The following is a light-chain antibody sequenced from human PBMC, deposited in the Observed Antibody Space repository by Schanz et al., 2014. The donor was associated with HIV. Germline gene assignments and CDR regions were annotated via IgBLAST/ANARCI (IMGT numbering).Light chain of an antibody. J-gene: IGKJ2*01. V-gene: IGKV3D-20*02. CDR3: QHRTHWPPYT. CDR2: GAS. CDR1: QSFSSGS. Sequence: EIVLTQSPGTLSLSPGKRATLSCRASQSFSSGSLAWYQHKPGQPPRLPIYGASSRANGIPARFSGSGSGTDFTLIISSLEPEDSAVYYCQHRTHWPPYTFGQGTKVEIK.